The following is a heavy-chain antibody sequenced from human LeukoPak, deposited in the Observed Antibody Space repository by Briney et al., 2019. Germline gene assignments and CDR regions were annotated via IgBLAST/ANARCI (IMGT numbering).Heavy chain of an antibody. CDR2: INQDGSEK. CDR3: ARDLAGHYYGSGSSFDY. J-gene: IGHJ4*02. CDR1: GFTFDAYW. Sequence: PGGSLRLSCVDSGFTFDAYWMTWVRQAPGKGLEWVAKINQDGSEKYYVDSVKGQFTISRDNAKNSLFLQMDSLRAEDTAVYYCARDLAGHYYGSGSSFDYWGQGTLVTVS. D-gene: IGHD3-10*01. V-gene: IGHV3-7*01.